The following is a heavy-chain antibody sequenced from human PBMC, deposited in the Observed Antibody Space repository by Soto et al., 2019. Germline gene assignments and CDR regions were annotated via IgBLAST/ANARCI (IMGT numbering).Heavy chain of an antibody. D-gene: IGHD1-26*01. CDR3: ASGGAGSGPFTWELPDH. V-gene: IGHV1-45*02. CDR1: GNTFTYRY. Sequence: SVKVSCKALGNTFTYRYLHWVRQAPGQALEWMGWITPFNGDVHYAQKFQERVTITRDRSINTAYMRMSGLRSEDTAMYYCASGGAGSGPFTWELPDHWGQGTLVTVSS. J-gene: IGHJ4*02. CDR2: ITPFNGDV.